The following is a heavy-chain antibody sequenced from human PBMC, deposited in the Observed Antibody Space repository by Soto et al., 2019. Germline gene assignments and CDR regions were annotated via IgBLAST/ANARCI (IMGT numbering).Heavy chain of an antibody. D-gene: IGHD2-15*01. CDR3: AKDGYCSGGSCRDFDY. V-gene: IGHV3-30*18. CDR2: ISYDGSNK. CDR1: GFTFSSYG. Sequence: QVQLVESGGGVVQPGRSLRLSCAASGFTFSSYGMHWVRQAPGKGLEWVAVISYDGSNKYYADSVKGRFTISRDNSKNTRYLQMNSLRAEDTAVYYCAKDGYCSGGSCRDFDYWGQGTLVTVSS. J-gene: IGHJ4*02.